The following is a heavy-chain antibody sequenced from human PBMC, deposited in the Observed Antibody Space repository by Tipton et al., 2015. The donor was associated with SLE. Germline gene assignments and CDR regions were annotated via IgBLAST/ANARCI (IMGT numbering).Heavy chain of an antibody. CDR2: INHSGST. D-gene: IGHD6-6*01. CDR1: GFTFGDYA. J-gene: IGHJ4*02. V-gene: IGHV4-34*01. CDR3: AREGRRGQLALDY. Sequence: LRLSCTASGFTFGDYAMSWFRQAPGKGLEWIGEINHSGSTNYNPSLKSRVTISVDTSKNQFSLKLSSVTAADTAVYYCAREGRRGQLALDYWGQGTLVTVSS.